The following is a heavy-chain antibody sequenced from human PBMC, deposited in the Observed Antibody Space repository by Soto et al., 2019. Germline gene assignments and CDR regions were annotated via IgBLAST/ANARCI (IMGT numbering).Heavy chain of an antibody. CDR3: ARGLFCSGGSGYIILHYYYGMDV. Sequence: EVQLVESGGGLVKPGGSLRLSCAASGFTFSSYSMNWVRQAPGKGLEWVSSISSSSSYIYYADSVKGRFTISRDNAKNSLYLQMNSLRAEDTAVYYCARGLFCSGGSGYIILHYYYGMDVWGQGTTVTVSS. V-gene: IGHV3-21*01. D-gene: IGHD2-15*01. J-gene: IGHJ6*02. CDR1: GFTFSSYS. CDR2: ISSSSSYI.